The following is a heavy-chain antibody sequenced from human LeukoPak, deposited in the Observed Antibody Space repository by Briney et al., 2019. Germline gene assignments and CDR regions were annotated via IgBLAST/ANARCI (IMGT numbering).Heavy chain of an antibody. CDR3: AKDLGGPGISA. Sequence: GGSLRLSCAASGFTFSSYWMSWVRQAPGKGLEWVANIKQDGSQKYYVDSVKGRFTISRDNAKNSLYLQMNSLRAEDTAVYYCAKDLGGPGISAWGQGTLVTVSS. CDR1: GFTFSSYW. D-gene: IGHD1-14*01. V-gene: IGHV3-7*03. J-gene: IGHJ5*02. CDR2: IKQDGSQK.